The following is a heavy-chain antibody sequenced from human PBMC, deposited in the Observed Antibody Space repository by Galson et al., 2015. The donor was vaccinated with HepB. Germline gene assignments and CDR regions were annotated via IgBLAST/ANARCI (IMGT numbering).Heavy chain of an antibody. D-gene: IGHD6-19*01. CDR3: ARDRVYSSGPADWGYYYYGMDV. V-gene: IGHV3-30-3*01. CDR1: GFTFSSYA. Sequence: SLRLSCAASGFTFSSYAMHWVRQAPGKGLEWVAVISYDGSNKYYADSVKGRFTISRDNSKNTLYLQMNSLRAEDTAVYYCARDRVYSSGPADWGYYYYGMDVWGQGTTVTVSS. J-gene: IGHJ6*02. CDR2: ISYDGSNK.